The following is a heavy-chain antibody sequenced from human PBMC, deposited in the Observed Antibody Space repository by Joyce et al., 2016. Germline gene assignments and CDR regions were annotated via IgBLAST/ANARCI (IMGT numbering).Heavy chain of an antibody. CDR1: GYSFTSYW. CDR2: INPGDSDT. CDR3: ARWIAITGSDAFDI. D-gene: IGHD1-20*01. Sequence: EVRLVQSGAEVKKPGESLMIYCKSSGYSFTSYWIGWVRQMPGKGLEWMGLINPGDSDTRYSPPFQGQVTLSVDKSINTAYLRWGGLKASDTAMYFCARWIAITGSDAFDIWGQGTMVTVSS. J-gene: IGHJ3*02. V-gene: IGHV5-51*01.